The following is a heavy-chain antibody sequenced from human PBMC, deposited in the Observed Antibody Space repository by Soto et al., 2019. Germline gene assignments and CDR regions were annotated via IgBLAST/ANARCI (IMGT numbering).Heavy chain of an antibody. V-gene: IGHV3-53*04. D-gene: IGHD3-10*01. J-gene: IGHJ6*03. Sequence: EVQLVESGGGLVQPGGSLRLSCAASGFTVSSNYMSWVRQAPGKGLEWASVIYSGGSTYYADSGKGRFTISRNKSKDALYLQMNSLRAEDTAVYYCARGHHGSGSYYNGSDYYYMDVWGKGTTVTVSS. CDR3: ARGHHGSGSYYNGSDYYYMDV. CDR1: GFTVSSNY. CDR2: IYSGGST.